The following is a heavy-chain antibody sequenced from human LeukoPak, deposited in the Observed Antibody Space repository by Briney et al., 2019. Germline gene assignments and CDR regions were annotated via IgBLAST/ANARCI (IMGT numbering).Heavy chain of an antibody. Sequence: SETLSLTCTVSGGSISSSGYYWSWIRQPPGKGLEWIGEINHSGSTKYNPSLKSRVTISEDTSKNQFSLKLSSVTAADTAVYYCARGGVPGAFDIWGQGTMVTVSS. CDR3: ARGGVPGAFDI. CDR2: INHSGST. V-gene: IGHV4-39*07. CDR1: GGSISSSGYY. D-gene: IGHD3-10*01. J-gene: IGHJ3*02.